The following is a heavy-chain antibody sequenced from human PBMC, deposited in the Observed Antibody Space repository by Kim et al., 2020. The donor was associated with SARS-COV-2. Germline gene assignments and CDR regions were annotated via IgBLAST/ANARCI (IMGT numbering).Heavy chain of an antibody. V-gene: IGHV3-49*03. CDR1: GFTFGDYA. CDR2: IRSKAYGGTT. CDR3: TRDIAARQYYYYYGMDV. J-gene: IGHJ6*02. Sequence: GGSLRLSCTASGFTFGDYAMSWFRQAPGKGLEWVGFIRSKAYGGTTEYAASVKGRFTISRDDSKSIAYLQMNSLKTEDTAVYYCTRDIAARQYYYYYGMDVWGQGTTVTVSS. D-gene: IGHD6-6*01.